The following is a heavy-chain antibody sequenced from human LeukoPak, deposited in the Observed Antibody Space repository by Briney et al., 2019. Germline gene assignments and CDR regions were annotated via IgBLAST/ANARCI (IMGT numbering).Heavy chain of an antibody. J-gene: IGHJ5*02. CDR1: GYTFTSYA. D-gene: IGHD6-13*01. CDR2: INAGNGNT. V-gene: IGHV1-3*01. Sequence: ASVKVSCKASGYTFTSYAMHWVRQAPGQRLEWMGWINAGNGNTKYSQKFQGRVTITRDTSASTAYMELSSLRSEDTAVYYCARPYSSSWPNWFDPWGQGTLVTVSS. CDR3: ARPYSSSWPNWFDP.